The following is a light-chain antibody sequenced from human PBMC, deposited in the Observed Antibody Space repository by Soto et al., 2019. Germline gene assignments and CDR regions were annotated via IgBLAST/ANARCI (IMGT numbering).Light chain of an antibody. CDR2: DVT. Sequence: VRTQPRSVSGSPGQSVAISCTGTSSDVGGYNYVSWYQQHPGKAPKLIIYDVTKRPSGVPDRFSGSSSGNTASLTISGLQAEDEADYFCCSYAGSYSYVFGTGTKVTVL. J-gene: IGLJ1*01. CDR3: CSYAGSYSYV. CDR1: SSDVGGYNY. V-gene: IGLV2-11*01.